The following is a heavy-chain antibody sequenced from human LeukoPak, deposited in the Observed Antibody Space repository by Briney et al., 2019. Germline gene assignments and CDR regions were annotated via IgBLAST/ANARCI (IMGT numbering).Heavy chain of an antibody. D-gene: IGHD6-19*01. Sequence: GGSLRLSCAASGFTFDDYTMHWVRQAPGKGLEWVSLISWDGGSTYYADSVKGRFTISRDNSKNSLYLQMNSLRAEDTALYYCAKDGGSGWYGGIDYWGQGTLVTVSS. CDR3: AKDGGSGWYGGIDY. V-gene: IGHV3-43D*03. CDR2: ISWDGGST. CDR1: GFTFDDYT. J-gene: IGHJ4*02.